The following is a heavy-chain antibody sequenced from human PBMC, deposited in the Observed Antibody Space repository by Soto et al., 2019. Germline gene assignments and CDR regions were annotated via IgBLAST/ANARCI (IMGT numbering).Heavy chain of an antibody. CDR3: ARESEDLTSTFDY. Sequence: PGGSLRLSCAASGFTFTRYSMNWVRQAPGKELEWVSSISSTTNYIYYADSMKGRFTVSRDNAKNSVYLEMNSLSAEDTAVYYCARESEDLTSTFDYWGQGTLGTVSA. CDR1: GFTFTRYS. V-gene: IGHV3-21*01. CDR2: ISSTTNYI. J-gene: IGHJ4*02.